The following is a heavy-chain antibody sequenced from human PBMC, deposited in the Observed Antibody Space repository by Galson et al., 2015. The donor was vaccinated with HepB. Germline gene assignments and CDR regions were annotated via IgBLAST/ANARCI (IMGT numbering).Heavy chain of an antibody. V-gene: IGHV4-34*01. J-gene: IGHJ4*02. CDR1: GGSFSGYY. Sequence: CAVYGGSFSGYYWSWIRQPPGKGLEWIGEINHSGSTNYNPSLKSRVTISVDTSKNQFSLKLSSVTAADTAVYYCARGPGTYYYDSSGYYFVVWGQGTLVTVSS. D-gene: IGHD3-22*01. CDR2: INHSGST. CDR3: ARGPGTYYYDSSGYYFVV.